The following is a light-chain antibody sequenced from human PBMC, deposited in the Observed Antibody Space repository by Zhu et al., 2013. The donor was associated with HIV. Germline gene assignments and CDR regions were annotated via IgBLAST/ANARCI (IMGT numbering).Light chain of an antibody. V-gene: IGKV1-39*01. J-gene: IGKJ1*01. CDR2: AAS. CDR3: QQSYSILWT. Sequence: MTQSPLSLPVTLGQPASISCRSSQSLVHSDGNTFLNWYQQKPGKAPKLLIYAASSLQSGVPSRFSGSGSGTDFTLTISSLQPEDFATYYCQQSYSILWTFGQGTKVEIK. CDR1: QSLVHSDGNTF.